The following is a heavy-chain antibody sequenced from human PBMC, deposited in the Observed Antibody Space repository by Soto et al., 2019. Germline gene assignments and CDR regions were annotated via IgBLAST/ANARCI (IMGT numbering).Heavy chain of an antibody. J-gene: IGHJ4*02. CDR2: INPSGGST. CDR1: GYTFTSYY. D-gene: IGHD1-7*01. V-gene: IGHV1-46*01. CDR3: ARDGESAAGTAPDY. Sequence: ASVKVSCKASGYTFTSYYMHWVRQAPGQRLEWMGIINPSGGSTSYAQKFQGRVTMTRDTSTSTVYMELGSLRSADTAVYYCARDGESAAGTAPDYWGQGTLVTVSS.